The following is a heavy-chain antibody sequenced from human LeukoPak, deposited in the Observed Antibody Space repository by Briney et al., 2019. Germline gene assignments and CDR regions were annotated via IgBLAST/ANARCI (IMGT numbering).Heavy chain of an antibody. V-gene: IGHV4-34*01. Sequence: NPSETLSLTCAVYGGSFSGYYWSWIRQPPGKGLEWIGEINHSGRTNHNPSLKSRVTISVDTSKNQFSLKLSSVTAADTAVYYCARQNYGAAPLRYWGQGTLVTVSS. J-gene: IGHJ4*02. CDR3: ARQNYGAAPLRY. CDR2: INHSGRT. D-gene: IGHD4/OR15-4a*01. CDR1: GGSFSGYY.